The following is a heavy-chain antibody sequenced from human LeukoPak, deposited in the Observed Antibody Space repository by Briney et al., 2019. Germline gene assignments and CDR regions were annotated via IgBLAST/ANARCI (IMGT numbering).Heavy chain of an antibody. J-gene: IGHJ4*02. D-gene: IGHD3-22*01. CDR3: ASQYYYGPTGYYGGFDY. V-gene: IGHV1-3*01. CDR1: GYTFTSYA. Sequence: GASVKVSCKASGYTFTSYAMHWVRQAPGDRLEWMGCFNVGHGNTEYSERFQGRVTITTDASATTHFMELSSLRSEDAAVYYCASQYYYGPTGYYGGFDYWGQGTPVTVSS. CDR2: FNVGHGNT.